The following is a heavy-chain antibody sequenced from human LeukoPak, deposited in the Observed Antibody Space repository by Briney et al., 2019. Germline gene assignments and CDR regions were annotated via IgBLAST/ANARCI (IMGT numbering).Heavy chain of an antibody. J-gene: IGHJ4*02. V-gene: IGHV4-59*01. CDR2: IYYSGST. CDR3: ARVRRSASSHFDY. Sequence: SETLSLTCTVSGGSTSRYYWSWIRQPPGKGLEWIGYIYYSGSTNYNPSLKSRVTISVDTSKNQFSLKLSSVTAADTAVYYCARVRRSASSHFDYWGQGTLVTVSS. D-gene: IGHD3-10*01. CDR1: GGSTSRYY.